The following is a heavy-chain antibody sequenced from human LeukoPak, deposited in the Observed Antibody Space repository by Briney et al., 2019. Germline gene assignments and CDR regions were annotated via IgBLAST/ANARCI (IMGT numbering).Heavy chain of an antibody. CDR3: ARDHRIAVAEYYFDY. J-gene: IGHJ4*02. V-gene: IGHV1-46*01. D-gene: IGHD6-19*01. CDR2: INPSGGST. Sequence: ASVKVSCKASGYTFTSYYIHWVRQAPGQGLEWMGIINPSGGSTSYAQKLQGRVTMTRDTSTSTVYMELSSLRSEDTAVYYCARDHRIAVAEYYFDYWGQGTLVTVSS. CDR1: GYTFTSYY.